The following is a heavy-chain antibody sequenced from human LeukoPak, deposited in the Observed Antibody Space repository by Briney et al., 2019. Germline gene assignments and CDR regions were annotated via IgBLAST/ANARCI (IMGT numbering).Heavy chain of an antibody. CDR3: ARDHSNWNYAPDF. J-gene: IGHJ4*02. CDR1: GYTFTRYG. CDR2: ISASNGNT. V-gene: IGHV1-18*01. D-gene: IGHD1-7*01. Sequence: AASVRVSCKASGYTFTRYGISRVRHAPGQGIQWLGWISASNGNTNYAQKFRDRVTMSTDTSTGTAYLDVRSLTSDDTAVYYCARDHSNWNYAPDFWGQGTLVIVSS.